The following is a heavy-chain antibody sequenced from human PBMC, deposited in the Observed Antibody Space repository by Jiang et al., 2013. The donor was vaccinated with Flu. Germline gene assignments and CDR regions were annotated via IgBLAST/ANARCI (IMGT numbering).Heavy chain of an antibody. J-gene: IGHJ4*02. V-gene: IGHV7-4-1*02. CDR3: ARGSRLVVINAPLY. CDR2: INTNTGNP. Sequence: GYTFTSYAMNWVRQAPGQGLEWMGWINTNTGNPTYAQGFTGRFVFSLDTSVSTAYLQISGLKAEDTAVYYCARGSRLVVINAPLYWGQGTLVTVSS. CDR1: GYTFTSYA. D-gene: IGHD3-22*01.